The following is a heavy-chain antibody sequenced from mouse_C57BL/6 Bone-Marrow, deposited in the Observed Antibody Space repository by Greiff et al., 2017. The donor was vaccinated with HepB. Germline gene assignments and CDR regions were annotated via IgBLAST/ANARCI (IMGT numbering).Heavy chain of an antibody. Sequence: VQVVESGAELARPGASVKLSCKASGYTFTSYGISWVKQRTGQGLEWIGEIYPRSGNTYYNEKFKGKATLTADKSSSTAYMELRSLTSEDSAVYFCARLVTTRWFAYWGQGTLVTVSA. CDR3: ARLVTTRWFAY. CDR1: GYTFTSYG. V-gene: IGHV1-81*01. CDR2: IYPRSGNT. J-gene: IGHJ3*01. D-gene: IGHD2-2*01.